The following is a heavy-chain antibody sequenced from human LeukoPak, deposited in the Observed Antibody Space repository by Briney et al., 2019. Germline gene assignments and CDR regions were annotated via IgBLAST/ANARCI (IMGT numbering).Heavy chain of an antibody. Sequence: GASVKVSCKISGNTFTSSHMHWLRQAPGQGLEWMGMINLSTGGASYAQMFQGRLTLTRDMSTTTFYMELSSLRSEDTAVYYCARRDISLAPFDSWGQGTLVTVSS. CDR2: INLSTGGA. CDR1: GNTFTSSH. CDR3: ARRDISLAPFDS. V-gene: IGHV1-46*01. D-gene: IGHD1-1*01. J-gene: IGHJ4*02.